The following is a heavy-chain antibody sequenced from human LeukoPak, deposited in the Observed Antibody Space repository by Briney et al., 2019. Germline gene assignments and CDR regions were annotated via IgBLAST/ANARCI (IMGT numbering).Heavy chain of an antibody. J-gene: IGHJ1*01. D-gene: IGHD2-15*01. Sequence: ASVQFSSKTSRYAFTSYDINWVRPATVQGREWMGWMNSSSGNTGYAQKFQGRVTMTMYTSISTAYMELTTLRSEDTAMYYCARGPPPYCSGDSCYSFLYFHHWGQGTLVTVSS. CDR3: ARGPPPYCSGDSCYSFLYFHH. CDR1: RYAFTSYD. V-gene: IGHV1-8*01. CDR2: MNSSSGNT.